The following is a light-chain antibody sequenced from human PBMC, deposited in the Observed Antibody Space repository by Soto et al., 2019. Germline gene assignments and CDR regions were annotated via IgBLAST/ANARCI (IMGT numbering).Light chain of an antibody. CDR2: GNN. V-gene: IGLV1-47*01. CDR3: AVWDDSLSGVV. CDR1: SSNIGSNY. J-gene: IGLJ3*02. Sequence: QSVLTQPPSASGTPGQTVTISSSGSSSNIGSNYVFWYQHLPGTAPKLLIYGNNQRPSGVPDRFSGSRSGTSASLAISGPRPEDEADYYCAVWDDSLSGVVFGGGTQLTVL.